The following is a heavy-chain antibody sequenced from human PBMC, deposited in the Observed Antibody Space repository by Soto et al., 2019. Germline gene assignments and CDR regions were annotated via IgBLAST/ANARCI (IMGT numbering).Heavy chain of an antibody. J-gene: IGHJ4*02. Sequence: PSEPLSLTCTVSGGSISSYYWSWIRQPPGKGLEWIGYIYYSGSTNYNPSLKSRVTISVDTSKNQFSLKLSSVTAADTAVYYCAKSFCSGGSCQHFDYWGQGTLVNRLL. CDR3: AKSFCSGGSCQHFDY. CDR2: IYYSGST. V-gene: IGHV4-59*08. CDR1: GGSISSYY. D-gene: IGHD2-15*01.